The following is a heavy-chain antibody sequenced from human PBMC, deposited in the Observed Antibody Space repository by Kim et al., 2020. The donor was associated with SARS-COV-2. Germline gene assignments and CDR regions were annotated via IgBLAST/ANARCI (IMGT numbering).Heavy chain of an antibody. CDR1: GFTFSSYW. Sequence: GGSLRLSCAASGFTFSSYWMHWVRQAPGKGLEWVSRVSSDVRTTYYTYSVKGRFTISRDNAKNPLYLQMNSLSADDMAVYYCTRGADSGYNPAGYWGQGTLVTVSS. D-gene: IGHD5-18*01. CDR2: VSSDVRTT. V-gene: IGHV3-74*01. CDR3: TRGADSGYNPAGY. J-gene: IGHJ4*02.